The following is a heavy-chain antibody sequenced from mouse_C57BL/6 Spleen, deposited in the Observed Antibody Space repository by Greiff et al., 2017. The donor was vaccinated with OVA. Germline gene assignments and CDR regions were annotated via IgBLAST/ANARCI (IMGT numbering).Heavy chain of an antibody. CDR1: GYTFTSYW. V-gene: IGHV1-69*01. Sequence: VQLQQPGAELVMPGASVKLSCKASGYTFTSYWMHWVKQRPGQGLEWIGEIDPSDSYTNYNQKFKGKSTLTVDKSSSTAYMQLSSLTSEDSAVYYCARWGNYGGVDYWGQGTTLTVSS. CDR2: IDPSDSYT. J-gene: IGHJ2*01. D-gene: IGHD1-1*01. CDR3: ARWGNYGGVDY.